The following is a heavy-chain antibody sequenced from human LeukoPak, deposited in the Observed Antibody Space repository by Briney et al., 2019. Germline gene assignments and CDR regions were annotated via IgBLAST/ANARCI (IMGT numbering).Heavy chain of an antibody. D-gene: IGHD3-9*01. CDR2: VYNSGST. Sequence: PSETLSLTCSVSGGSISSNYWTWIRQTPGKGLEWIGYVYNSGSTNYNPSLKSRVTVSLDTSKNQFSLKLKSVIAADTAVYYCARDRSESVLTTYYHIFDFWGQGILVTVSS. CDR1: GGSISSNY. CDR3: ARDRSESVLTTYYHIFDF. V-gene: IGHV4-59*01. J-gene: IGHJ4*02.